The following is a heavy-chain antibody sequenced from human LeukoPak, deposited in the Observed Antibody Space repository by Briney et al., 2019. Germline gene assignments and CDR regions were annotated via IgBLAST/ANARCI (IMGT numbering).Heavy chain of an antibody. V-gene: IGHV4-59*01. D-gene: IGHD3-9*01. CDR3: ARAPQVRYFDWLLTGGLDY. CDR2: IYYSGST. Sequence: PSETLSLTCTVSGGSISSYYWSWIRQPPGKGLEWIGYIYYSGSTNYNPSLKGRVTISVDTSKNQFSLKLSSVTAADTAVYYCARAPQVRYFDWLLTGGLDYWGQGTLVTVSS. J-gene: IGHJ4*02. CDR1: GGSISSYY.